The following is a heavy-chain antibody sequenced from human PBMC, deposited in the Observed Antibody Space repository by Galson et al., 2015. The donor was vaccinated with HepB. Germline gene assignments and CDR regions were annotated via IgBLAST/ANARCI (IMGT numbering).Heavy chain of an antibody. CDR3: EAGKFGGGPLDY. D-gene: IGHD3-16*01. CDR1: GFTFDDYS. CDR2: INWDGTA. J-gene: IGHJ4*02. Sequence: SLRLSCAASGFTFDDYSMHWVRQAPGKGLEWVSLINWDGTAYYGASVKGRFTISRDNSKNSLYLQMGSLRTEDTALYYCEAGKFGGGPLDYWGQGTLVTVSS. V-gene: IGHV3-43*01.